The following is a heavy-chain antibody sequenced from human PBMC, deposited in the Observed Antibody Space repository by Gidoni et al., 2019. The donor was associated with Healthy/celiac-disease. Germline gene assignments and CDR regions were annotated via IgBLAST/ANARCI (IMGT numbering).Heavy chain of an antibody. V-gene: IGHV4-59*08. J-gene: IGHJ4*02. D-gene: IGHD5-18*01. CDR2: IYYSGST. CDR3: ARPRLRADAVGFDY. CDR1: GGSISSYS. Sequence: QVQLQESGPGLVKPSETLSLTCTVSGGSISSYSWSWIRQPPGKGLEWIGYIYYSGSTNYNPSLKSRVTISVDTSKNQFSLKLSSVTAADTAVYYCARPRLRADAVGFDYWGQGTLVTVSS.